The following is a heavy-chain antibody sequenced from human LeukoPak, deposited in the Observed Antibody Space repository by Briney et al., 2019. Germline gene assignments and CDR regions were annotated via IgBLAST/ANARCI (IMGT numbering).Heavy chain of an antibody. CDR3: AKAWGRGSFYFDY. Sequence: GGSLRLSCAASGFTFNSYAMSWVRQAPGKGLEWVSAISGSGGSTYYADSVKGRFTISRDNSKNTLYLQMNSLRAEDTAVYYCAKAWGRGSFYFDYWGQGTMVTVSS. CDR2: ISGSGGST. J-gene: IGHJ4*02. CDR1: GFTFNSYA. D-gene: IGHD1-26*01. V-gene: IGHV3-23*01.